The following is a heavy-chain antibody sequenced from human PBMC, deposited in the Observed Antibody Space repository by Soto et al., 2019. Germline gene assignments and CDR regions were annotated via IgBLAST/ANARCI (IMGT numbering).Heavy chain of an antibody. CDR2: ISSDGSST. V-gene: IGHV3-74*01. Sequence: PGGSLRLSCAASGFTFSSYWMHWVRQAPGKGLVWVSGISSDGSSTDYVDSVKGRFTISRDNAKNTLYLQLNSLRAEDTAVYYCARGSGWPYWGRGTLVTVPQ. CDR1: GFTFSSYW. D-gene: IGHD3-10*01. CDR3: ARGSGWPY. J-gene: IGHJ4*02.